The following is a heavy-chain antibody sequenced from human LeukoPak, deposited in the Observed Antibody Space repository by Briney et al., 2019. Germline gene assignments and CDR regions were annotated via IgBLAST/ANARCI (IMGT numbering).Heavy chain of an antibody. CDR3: ARLVDGDPFYFDY. CDR1: GGSISSSSYY. D-gene: IGHD4-17*01. CDR2: IYYSGST. J-gene: IGHJ4*02. Sequence: SETLSLNCTVPGGSISSSSYYWGWIRQPPGKGLEWIGSIYYSGSTYYNPSLKSRVTISVDTSKNQFSLKLSSVTAADTAVYYCARLVDGDPFYFDYWGQGTLVTVSS. V-gene: IGHV4-39*01.